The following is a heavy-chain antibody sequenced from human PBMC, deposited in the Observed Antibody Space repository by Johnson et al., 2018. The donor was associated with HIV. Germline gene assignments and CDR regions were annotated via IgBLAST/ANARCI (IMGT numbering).Heavy chain of an antibody. CDR2: IKQDGSEK. V-gene: IGHV3-7*03. Sequence: VQLVESGGGVVQPGRSLRLSCAASGFTFSSYGMHWVRQAPGKGLEWVANIKQDGSEKYYVDSVKGRFTISRDNAKNSLYLQMNSLRAEDTAVYYCARARARVTFDIWGQGTMVTVSS. CDR1: GFTFSSYG. J-gene: IGHJ3*02. D-gene: IGHD2-21*01. CDR3: ARARARVTFDI.